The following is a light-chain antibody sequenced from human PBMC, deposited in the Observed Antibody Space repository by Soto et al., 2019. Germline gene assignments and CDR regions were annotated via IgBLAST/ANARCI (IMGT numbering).Light chain of an antibody. CDR3: QQYNNWPPYT. V-gene: IGKV3-15*01. Sequence: EIVMTQSPATLSVSPGERATLSCRAGQSVSSNLAWYQQKPGQAPRLLIYGASTRATGIPARFSGSGSGTEFTLTISSLQSEDFAVYHCQQYNNWPPYTFGQGTKLEIK. CDR2: GAS. J-gene: IGKJ2*01. CDR1: QSVSSN.